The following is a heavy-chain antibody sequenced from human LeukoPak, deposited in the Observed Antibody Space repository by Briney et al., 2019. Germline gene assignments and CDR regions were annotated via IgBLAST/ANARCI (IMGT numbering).Heavy chain of an antibody. CDR2: ISYDGSNK. Sequence: GGSLRLSCAASGFTFSSYAMHWVRQAPGKGLEWVAVISYDGSNKYYADSVKGRFTISRDNSKNTLYLQMNSLRAEDTAVYYCARDSLGATGYWGQGTLVTVSS. J-gene: IGHJ4*02. CDR3: ARDSLGATGY. CDR1: GFTFSSYA. D-gene: IGHD1-26*01. V-gene: IGHV3-30-3*01.